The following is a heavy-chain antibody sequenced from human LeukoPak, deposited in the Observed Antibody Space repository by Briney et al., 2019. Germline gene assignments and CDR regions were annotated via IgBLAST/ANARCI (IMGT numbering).Heavy chain of an antibody. V-gene: IGHV3-48*03. CDR1: GFTFSSYE. CDR2: ICTIGSSI. CDR3: ARDEKLRTGVWYFDY. J-gene: IGHJ4*02. D-gene: IGHD7-27*01. Sequence: GGSLRLSCAASGFTFSSYEMMWVRQAPGKGVEGVSYICTIGSSIYYADSVKGRFTISRDNAKNSLYLQMNSLRDEDTAVYYCARDEKLRTGVWYFDYWGQGTLVTVSS.